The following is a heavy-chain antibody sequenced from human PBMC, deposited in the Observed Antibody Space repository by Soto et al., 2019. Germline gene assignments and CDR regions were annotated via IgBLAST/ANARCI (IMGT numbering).Heavy chain of an antibody. CDR3: ARAYSARLPRRADYYYDMDV. D-gene: IGHD2-15*01. J-gene: IGHJ6*02. V-gene: IGHV3-13*05. Sequence: GGSLRLSCAASAFTLSAYDMHWVRQPNGKGLEWVSALGAADDPYYLGSVKGRFTISRENAKNSLYLQMNNLRAGDTAVYYCARAYSARLPRRADYYYDMDVWGQGTTVTVSS. CDR1: AFTLSAYD. CDR2: LGAADDP.